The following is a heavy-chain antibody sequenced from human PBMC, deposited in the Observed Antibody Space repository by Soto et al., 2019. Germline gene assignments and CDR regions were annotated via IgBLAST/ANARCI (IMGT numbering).Heavy chain of an antibody. CDR2: VFYSGAT. J-gene: IGHJ4*02. CDR3: ARAGFSYGHLLF. CDR1: GGPIKTGDYY. D-gene: IGHD3-10*01. V-gene: IGHV4-30-4*01. Sequence: SETLSLTCNVSGGPIKTGDYYWNWIRQPPGKGLEWIGYVFYSGATNYSPSLKSRAAISMDTSKNQFSLSLTFVTAADTAVYYCARAGFSYGHLLFWGQGIRVTVSS.